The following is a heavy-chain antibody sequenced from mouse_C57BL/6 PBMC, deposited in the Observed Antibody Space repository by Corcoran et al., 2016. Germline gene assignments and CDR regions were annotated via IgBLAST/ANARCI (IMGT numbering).Heavy chain of an antibody. V-gene: IGHV1-18*01. CDR1: GYTFTDYN. J-gene: IGHJ4*01. CDR3: ASHNYYGSYYAMDY. Sequence: EVQLQQSGPELVKPGASVKIPCKASGYTFTDYNMDWVKQSHGKSLEWIGDINPNNGGTIYNQKFKGKATLTVDKSSSTAYMELSSLTTEDSAIYYCASHNYYGSYYAMDYWGQGTSVTVSS. D-gene: IGHD1-1*01. CDR2: INPNNGGT.